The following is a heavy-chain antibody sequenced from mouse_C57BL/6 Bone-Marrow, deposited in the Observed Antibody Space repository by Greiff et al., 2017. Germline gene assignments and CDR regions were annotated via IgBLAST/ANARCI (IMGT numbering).Heavy chain of an antibody. CDR2: ISDGGSYT. D-gene: IGHD1-1*01. V-gene: IGHV5-4*03. CDR1: GFTFSSYA. CDR3: ARYYYGSSYDWYFDV. J-gene: IGHJ1*03. Sequence: EVKLVESGGGLVKPGGSLKLSCAASGFTFSSYAMSWVRQTPEKRLEWVATISDGGSYTYYPDNVKGRFTISRDNAKNTLYLQMSHLKSEDTAMYYCARYYYGSSYDWYFDVWGTGTTVTVSS.